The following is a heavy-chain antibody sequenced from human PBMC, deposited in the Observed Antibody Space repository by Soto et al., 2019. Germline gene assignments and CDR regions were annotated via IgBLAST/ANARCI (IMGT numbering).Heavy chain of an antibody. V-gene: IGHV4-34*01. D-gene: IGHD3-22*01. CDR1: CGSFSGYY. CDR2: INHGGST. J-gene: IGHJ4*02. Sequence: PSETLSLTCAAYCGSFSGYYWNWIRQPPGKGLEWIGEINHGGSTNYNPSLKSRVTMSLDTSKNQFSLKLTSVTAADTSVYYCARGPEYYYGGSGFVDYWGRGTLVTVSS. CDR3: ARGPEYYYGGSGFVDY.